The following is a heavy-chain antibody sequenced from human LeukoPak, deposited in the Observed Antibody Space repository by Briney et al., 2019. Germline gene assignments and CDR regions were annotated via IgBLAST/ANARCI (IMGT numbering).Heavy chain of an antibody. V-gene: IGHV3-48*04. Sequence: PGGSLRLSCAASGFTFSSYAMSWVRQAPGKGLEWVSYITSRASAIYYADSVKGRFTISRDNANNTLYLQMNSLSAEDTAVYYCARDSDYGDYYFDYWGQGALVTVSS. J-gene: IGHJ4*02. CDR3: ARDSDYGDYYFDY. CDR1: GFTFSSYA. CDR2: ITSRASAI. D-gene: IGHD4-17*01.